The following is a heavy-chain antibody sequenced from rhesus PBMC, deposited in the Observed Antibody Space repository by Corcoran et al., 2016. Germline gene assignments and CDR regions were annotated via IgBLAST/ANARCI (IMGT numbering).Heavy chain of an antibody. CDR2: IYWIDSK. V-gene: IGHV2-95*01. CDR3: ARVLAGHRFDV. CDR1: GLSISTTGTG. Sequence: QVTLKESGPALVKPTQTLTLTCTFSGLSISTTGTGAGWTRQPPGKALEWLTSIYWIDSKYYNASLKSRLTISMDTSKNQVALTMANMDPVDTATYFCARVLAGHRFDVWGPGVLVTVSS. J-gene: IGHJ5-1*01.